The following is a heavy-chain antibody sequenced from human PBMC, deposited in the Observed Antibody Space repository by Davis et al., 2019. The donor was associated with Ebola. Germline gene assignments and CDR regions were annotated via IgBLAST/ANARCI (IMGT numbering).Heavy chain of an antibody. Sequence: HSQTLSLTCAISGDSVSSGSAGWNWIRQSPSRGLEWLGRTYYNSKWYNDYAVSVKSRITINPDTSMNQFSLQLNSVTPEDTAVYYCARGWLRSGFDYWGQGTLATVSS. CDR2: TYYNSKWYN. CDR1: GDSVSSGSAG. J-gene: IGHJ4*02. V-gene: IGHV6-1*01. D-gene: IGHD5-12*01. CDR3: ARGWLRSGFDY.